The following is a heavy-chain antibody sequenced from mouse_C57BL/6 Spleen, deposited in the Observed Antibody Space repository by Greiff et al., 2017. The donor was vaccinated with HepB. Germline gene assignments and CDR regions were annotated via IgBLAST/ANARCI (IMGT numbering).Heavy chain of an antibody. J-gene: IGHJ4*01. CDR1: GYTFTSYG. Sequence: QVQLQQSGAELARPGASVKLSCKASGYTFTSYGISWVKQRTGQGLEWIGEIYPRSGNTYYNEKFKGKATLTADKSSSTAYMELRSLTSEDSAVYFCERLYGSSYGDYYAMDYWGQGTSVTVSS. CDR3: ERLYGSSYGDYYAMDY. CDR2: IYPRSGNT. D-gene: IGHD1-1*01. V-gene: IGHV1-81*01.